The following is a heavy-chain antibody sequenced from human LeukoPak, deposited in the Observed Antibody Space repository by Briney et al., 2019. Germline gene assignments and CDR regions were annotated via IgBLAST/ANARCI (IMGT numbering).Heavy chain of an antibody. J-gene: IGHJ4*02. D-gene: IGHD3-3*01. Sequence: ASVKVSCKASGYTFTGYYMHWVRQAPGQGLEWMGWINPNSGCTNYAQKFQGRVTRNRDTSISTAYMELSRLRSDDTAVYYCARAPYDFWSGYYTEGIDYWGQGTLVTVSS. CDR1: GYTFTGYY. CDR3: ARAPYDFWSGYYTEGIDY. V-gene: IGHV1-2*02. CDR2: INPNSGCT.